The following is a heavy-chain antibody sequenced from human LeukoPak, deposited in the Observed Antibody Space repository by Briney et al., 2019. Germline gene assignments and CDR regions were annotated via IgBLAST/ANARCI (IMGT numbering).Heavy chain of an antibody. CDR1: GFTFSSYE. D-gene: IGHD5-12*01. Sequence: GGSLRLSCAASGFTFSSYEMNWVRQAPGKGLEWVSYISSSAGTIYYADSVKGRFTISSDNAKNSLYLKMNSLRAEDTAVYYCARVRVATIFDYWGQGTLVTVSS. CDR3: ARVRVATIFDY. V-gene: IGHV3-48*03. CDR2: ISSSAGTI. J-gene: IGHJ4*02.